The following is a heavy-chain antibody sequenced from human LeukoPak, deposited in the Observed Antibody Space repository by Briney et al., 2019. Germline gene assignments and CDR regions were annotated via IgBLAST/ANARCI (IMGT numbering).Heavy chain of an antibody. J-gene: IGHJ6*02. D-gene: IGHD1-26*01. V-gene: IGHV3-30*18. CDR1: GFTFSSYG. CDR3: AKDRGSGSYSTDYYGMDV. Sequence: GGSLRLSCAASGFTFSSYGMHWVRQAPGKGLEWVAVISYDGSNKYYADSVKGRFTISRDNSKNTLYLQMNSLRAEDTAVYYCAKDRGSGSYSTDYYGMDVWGQGTTVTVSS. CDR2: ISYDGSNK.